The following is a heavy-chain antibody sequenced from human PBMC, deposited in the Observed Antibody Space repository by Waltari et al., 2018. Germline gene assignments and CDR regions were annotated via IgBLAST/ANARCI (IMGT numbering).Heavy chain of an antibody. CDR2: ISAYNGNT. V-gene: IGHV1-18*01. D-gene: IGHD5-12*01. Sequence: QVQLVQSGAEVKKPEASVTVSCKASGNTFTSYGISWVRQAPGHGLEWMGWISAYNGNTNNAQKLQGRVTMTTDTSTSTAYMELRSLRSDDTAVYYCARGFQVADIVATPVKYYYYGMDVWGQGTTVTVSS. CDR1: GNTFTSYG. CDR3: ARGFQVADIVATPVKYYYYGMDV. J-gene: IGHJ6*02.